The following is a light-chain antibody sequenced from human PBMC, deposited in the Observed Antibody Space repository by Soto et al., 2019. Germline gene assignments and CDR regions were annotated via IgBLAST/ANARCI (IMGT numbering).Light chain of an antibody. Sequence: EIVMTQPPATLSVSPGERATLSCRASQSVSSNLAWYQQKPGPAPRLIIYEASNRAAGIPARFSGSGSGTDFTLTITSLEPEDFAFYYCHQRQRWPRTFGQGTKVDIK. J-gene: IGKJ1*01. CDR2: EAS. CDR1: QSVSSN. V-gene: IGKV3-11*01. CDR3: HQRQRWPRT.